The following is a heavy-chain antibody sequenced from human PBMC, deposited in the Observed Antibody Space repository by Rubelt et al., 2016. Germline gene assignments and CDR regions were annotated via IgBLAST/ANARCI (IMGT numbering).Heavy chain of an antibody. CDR2: IYYSGST. V-gene: IGHV4-59*12. CDR1: GGSISSYY. Sequence: ETLSLTCTVSGGSISSYYWSWIRQPPGKGLEWIGYIYYSGSTYYNPSLKSRVTISVDRSKNQFSLKLSSVTAADTAVYYCARAASYYYDSSGYFKIWGQGTLVTVSS. J-gene: IGHJ4*02. D-gene: IGHD3-22*01. CDR3: ARAASYYYDSSGYFKI.